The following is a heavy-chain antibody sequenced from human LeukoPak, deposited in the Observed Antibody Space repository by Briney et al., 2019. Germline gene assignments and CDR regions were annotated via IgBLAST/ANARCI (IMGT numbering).Heavy chain of an antibody. V-gene: IGHV5-51*01. CDR3: ARLSGSYYSAGDY. CDR1: GYNFPNYW. J-gene: IGHJ4*02. CDR2: IYPGDSDT. Sequence: GESLKISCKASGYNFPNYWIGWVRQMPGKGLEWMGIIYPGDSDTRYSPSFQGQVTISADKSINTAYLQWSSLKASDTAMYFCARLSGSYYSAGDYLGQGTLVTVSP. D-gene: IGHD1-26*01.